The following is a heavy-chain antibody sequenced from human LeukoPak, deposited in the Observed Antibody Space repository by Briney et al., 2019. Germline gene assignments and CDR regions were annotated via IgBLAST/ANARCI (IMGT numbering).Heavy chain of an antibody. CDR1: GFTLSNYA. Sequence: PGGSLRLSCAASGFTLSNYAMHWVRQVPGKGLEWVAVISYDGTNKFYADSVKGRFTISRDNSKNTLYLQMDSLRAEDTAVYYCARDLTITGTTWDADYWGQGTLVTVSS. CDR2: ISYDGTNK. J-gene: IGHJ4*02. D-gene: IGHD1-20*01. CDR3: ARDLTITGTTWDADY. V-gene: IGHV3-30*04.